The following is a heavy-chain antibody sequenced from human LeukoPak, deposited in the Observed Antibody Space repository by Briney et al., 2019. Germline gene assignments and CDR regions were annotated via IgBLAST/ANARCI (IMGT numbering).Heavy chain of an antibody. J-gene: IGHJ5*02. Sequence: ASVTVSFKASVYTFTYYHMHWVRQAPGQGLEWMGWINPNNGGTKYAQEFEGRVTMTRDTSISTAYMEVSRLRSDDTAVYYCARGDAFWSASYRYWFDPWGLGTLVTVSS. V-gene: IGHV1-2*02. D-gene: IGHD3-3*01. CDR2: INPNNGGT. CDR1: VYTFTYYH. CDR3: ARGDAFWSASYRYWFDP.